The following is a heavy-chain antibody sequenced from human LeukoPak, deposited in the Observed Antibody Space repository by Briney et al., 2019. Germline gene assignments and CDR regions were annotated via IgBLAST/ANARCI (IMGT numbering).Heavy chain of an antibody. CDR3: ARILVGATTDY. CDR1: GGSVSSASYY. D-gene: IGHD1-26*01. V-gene: IGHV4-61*01. CDR2: IYYEGGN. J-gene: IGHJ4*02. Sequence: WETLSLTCTVSGGSVSSASYYWSWIRQPPRGGLEWIGFIYYEGGNSYNPSLKSRVTLSVDTSKNQFSLKLTSVTAADSALYFCARILVGATTDYWGQGTLVTVSS.